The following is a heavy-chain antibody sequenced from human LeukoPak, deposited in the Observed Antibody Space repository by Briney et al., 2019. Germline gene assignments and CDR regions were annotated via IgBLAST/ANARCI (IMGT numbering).Heavy chain of an antibody. CDR3: ARGQRTYSSSSLDWFDP. Sequence: ASVKVSCKASGYTFTDYYIHWVRQAPGQGLEWMGWINPNSGGTNYAQKFQGRVTMTRDTSISTAYMELSRLRSDDTAVYYCARGQRTYSSSSLDWFDPWGQGTLVTVSS. D-gene: IGHD6-6*01. CDR1: GYTFTDYY. CDR2: INPNSGGT. J-gene: IGHJ5*02. V-gene: IGHV1-2*02.